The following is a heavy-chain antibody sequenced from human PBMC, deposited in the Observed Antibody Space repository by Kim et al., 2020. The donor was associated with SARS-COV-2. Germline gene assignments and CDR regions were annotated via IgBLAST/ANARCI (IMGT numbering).Heavy chain of an antibody. CDR1: GGSFSDYN. V-gene: IGHV4-34*01. CDR3: ARGRAGVVPAPVLGLGPYYNYYSVDV. J-gene: IGHJ6*02. Sequence: SETLSLTCAVYGGSFSDYNWSWIRQPPGKGLEWIGEINHTGNTNVCPSLKRRITISVDPSTSQFPLRLKSMTVAETSVYYCARGRAGVVPAPVLGLGPYYNYYSVDVWGRGTPVAVSS. D-gene: IGHD3-3*01. CDR2: INHTGNT.